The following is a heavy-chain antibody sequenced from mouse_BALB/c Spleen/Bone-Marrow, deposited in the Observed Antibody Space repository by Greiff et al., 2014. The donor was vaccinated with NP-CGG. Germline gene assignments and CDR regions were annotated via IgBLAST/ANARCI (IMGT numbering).Heavy chain of an antibody. CDR1: GFTFSDYA. CDR3: TRSGGDSALDY. Sequence: EVMLVESGGGLVKPGGSLKLSCAASGFTFSDYAMSWVRQTPEKRLGWVATISNGGRYAYFPDSVKGRFTISRDNAKNSLYLQMNSLRSEDTAMYYCTRSGGDSALDYWGQGTSVTVSS. CDR2: ISNGGRYA. V-gene: IGHV5-9-1*01. J-gene: IGHJ4*01.